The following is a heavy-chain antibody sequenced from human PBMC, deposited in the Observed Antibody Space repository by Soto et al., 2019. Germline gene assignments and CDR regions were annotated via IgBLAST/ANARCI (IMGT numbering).Heavy chain of an antibody. CDR2: IYYSGST. Sequence: PSETLSLTCTVSGCSISSYYWSWIRQPPGKGLEWIAYIYYSGSTNYNPSLKSRVTISVDTSKNQFSLKLNSVTAADTAVYYCARTRIEHYDTSGSPCLFDNWGQGTMVTVLL. D-gene: IGHD3-9*01. CDR3: ARTRIEHYDTSGSPCLFDN. J-gene: IGHJ4*02. CDR1: GCSISSYY. V-gene: IGHV4-59*01.